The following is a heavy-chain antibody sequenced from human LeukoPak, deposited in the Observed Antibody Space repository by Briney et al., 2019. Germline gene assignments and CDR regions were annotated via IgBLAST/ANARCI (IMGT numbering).Heavy chain of an antibody. CDR3: ARHWDIVPTWGRWFGP. Sequence: SETLSLTCAVSGGSISSGGYSWSWIRQPPGKGLEWIGYIYHSGSTYYNPSLKSRVTISVDTSKNQFSLKLSSVTAADTAVYYCARHWDIVPTWGRWFGPWGQGTLVTVSS. D-gene: IGHD5-12*01. V-gene: IGHV4-30-2*01. CDR2: IYHSGST. CDR1: GGSISSGGYS. J-gene: IGHJ5*02.